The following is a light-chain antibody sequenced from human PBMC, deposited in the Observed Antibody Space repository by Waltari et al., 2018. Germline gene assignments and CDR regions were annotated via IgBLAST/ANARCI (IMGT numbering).Light chain of an antibody. CDR2: LNSDGSH. V-gene: IGLV4-69*01. CDR3: QTWATGIQV. Sequence: QLVLTQSPSASASLGASVTLTCTLSSGHTNYAIAWPQQQPEKGPRYLMKLNSDGSHTKGDGIPDRFSGSSSGAERYLTISSLQSEDEADYYCQTWATGIQVFGGGTKLTVL. CDR1: SGHTNYA. J-gene: IGLJ2*01.